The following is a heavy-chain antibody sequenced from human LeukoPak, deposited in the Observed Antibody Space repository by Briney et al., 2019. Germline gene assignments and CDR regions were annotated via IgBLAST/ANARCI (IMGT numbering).Heavy chain of an antibody. J-gene: IGHJ1*01. CDR1: GFTFSDAW. D-gene: IGHD2-8*02. CDR3: VTELKYDRNWWGYFHH. V-gene: IGHV3-15*01. CDR2: IKSETDGGTA. Sequence: PGGSPRLSCAASGFTFSDAWMTWVRQAPGKGLEWVGRIKSETDGGTADYPAPVKGRFTVSRDDSKNMLYLQMNNLKTEDTAIYYCVTELKYDRNWWGYFHHWGQGTLVTVSS.